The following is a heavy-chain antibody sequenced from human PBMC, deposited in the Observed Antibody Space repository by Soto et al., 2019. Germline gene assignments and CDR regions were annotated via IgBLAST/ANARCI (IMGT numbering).Heavy chain of an antibody. V-gene: IGHV4-4*02. D-gene: IGHD3-16*02. Sequence: SETLSLTCAVSGGSISSSNWWSWVRQPPGKGMEWIGEIYHSGSTNYNPSLKSRVTISVDKSKNQFSLKLSSVTAADTAVYYCARARLRLGELSPFNLDYWGQGTLVT. CDR3: ARARLRLGELSPFNLDY. CDR2: IYHSGST. CDR1: GGSISSSNW. J-gene: IGHJ4*02.